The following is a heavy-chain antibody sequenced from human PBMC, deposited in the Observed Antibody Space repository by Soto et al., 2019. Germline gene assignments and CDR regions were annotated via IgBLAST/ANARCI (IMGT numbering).Heavy chain of an antibody. V-gene: IGHV3-23*01. Sequence: EVQLLESGGKLVQPGGSLTLSCAASGFTFSTYAMAWVRKAPGKGLEWVSGVSARGLNTDYEDPVKGRFYISRDNFRNTLSLHMNSLRAEDTVLYYWAKDRPRMTSGYFFEYWGQGTRVTVSS. D-gene: IGHD1-1*01. CDR1: GFTFSTYA. CDR3: AKDRPRMTSGYFFEY. J-gene: IGHJ4*02. CDR2: VSARGLNT.